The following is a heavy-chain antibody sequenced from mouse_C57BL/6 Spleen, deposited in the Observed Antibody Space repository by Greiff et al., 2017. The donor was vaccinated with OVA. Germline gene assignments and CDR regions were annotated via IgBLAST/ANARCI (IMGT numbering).Heavy chain of an antibody. J-gene: IGHJ3*01. CDR3: ARDSSGYVAY. V-gene: IGHV1-61*01. CDR1: GYTFTRYW. D-gene: IGHD3-2*02. CDR2: IYPSDSET. Sequence: QVQLQQPGAELVRPGSSVKLSCKASGYTFTRYWMDWVKQRPGQGLEWIGNIYPSDSETHYNQKFKDKATLTVDKSSSTAYMQLSSLTSEDSAVYYCARDSSGYVAYWGQGTLVTVSA.